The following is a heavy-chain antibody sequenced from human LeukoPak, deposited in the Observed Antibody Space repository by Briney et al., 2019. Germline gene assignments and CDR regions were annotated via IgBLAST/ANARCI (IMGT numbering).Heavy chain of an antibody. V-gene: IGHV1-69*13. J-gene: IGHJ5*02. D-gene: IGHD2-2*02. CDR3: AREVGEYCSSTSCYTGGGNWFDP. CDR2: NIPIFGTA. Sequence: ASVKVSCKASGGTFSSYTISWVRQAPGQGLEWMGGNIPIFGTANYAQKFQGRVTITADESTSTAYMELSSLRAEDTAVYYCAREVGEYCSSTSCYTGGGNWFDPWGQGTLVTVSS. CDR1: GGTFSSYT.